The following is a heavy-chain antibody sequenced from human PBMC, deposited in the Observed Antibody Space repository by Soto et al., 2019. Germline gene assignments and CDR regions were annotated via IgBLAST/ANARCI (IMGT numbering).Heavy chain of an antibody. CDR1: GYTFTDYY. Sequence: ASVKVSCKASGYTFTDYYMHWVRHAPGQGXEWMGWINPNSGGTNYAQKFQGRVTMTRDTSISTAYMELSRLRSDDTAVYYCARKLELRGSYYYYYDMDVWGQGTTVTVSS. CDR2: INPNSGGT. J-gene: IGHJ6*02. V-gene: IGHV1-2*02. CDR3: ARKLELRGSYYYYYDMDV. D-gene: IGHD1-7*01.